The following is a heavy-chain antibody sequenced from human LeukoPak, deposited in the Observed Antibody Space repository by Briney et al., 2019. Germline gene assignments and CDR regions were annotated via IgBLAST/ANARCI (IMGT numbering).Heavy chain of an antibody. CDR1: GFTFSTYG. J-gene: IGHJ2*01. V-gene: IGHV3-23*01. D-gene: IGHD5-12*01. CDR3: AKISGGYGWYFDV. Sequence: GGSLRLSCTASGFTFSTYGMHWVRQAPGKGLEWVAAISRGSENTYYADSVKGRCTISRDNPKNTVSLQMNSLRAEDTAVYYCAKISGGYGWYFDVWGLGTLVTVSS. CDR2: ISRGSENT.